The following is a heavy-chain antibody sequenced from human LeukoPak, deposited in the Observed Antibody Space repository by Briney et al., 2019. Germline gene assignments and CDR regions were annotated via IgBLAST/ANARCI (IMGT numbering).Heavy chain of an antibody. Sequence: PGETLRLSCAASGFTFSNYAMNWVRQAPGKGLEWVSAISGSGGDTYCADSVKGRFTISRDNSKNTLYLQMNSLRAEDTAVYYCRYFLPHFDYWGQGTLVTVSS. CDR3: RYFLPHFDY. CDR1: GFTFSNYA. J-gene: IGHJ4*02. CDR2: ISGSGGDT. D-gene: IGHD2/OR15-2a*01. V-gene: IGHV3-23*01.